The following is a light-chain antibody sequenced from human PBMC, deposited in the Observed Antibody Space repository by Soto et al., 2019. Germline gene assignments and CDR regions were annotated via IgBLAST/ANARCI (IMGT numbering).Light chain of an antibody. Sequence: QSALTQPASVSGSPGQSITISCTGTSSDVGGYNYVSWYQQHPGKAPKLMIYEVSNRPSGVPDRFSGSKSGTSASLGISGLRSEDEADYFCAVWDDSLSGVVFGGGTKLTVL. J-gene: IGLJ2*01. CDR1: SSDVGGYNY. V-gene: IGLV2-14*01. CDR3: AVWDDSLSGVV. CDR2: EVS.